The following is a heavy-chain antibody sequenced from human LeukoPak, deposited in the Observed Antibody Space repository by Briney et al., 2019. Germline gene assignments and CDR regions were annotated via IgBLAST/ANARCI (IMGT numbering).Heavy chain of an antibody. J-gene: IGHJ6*03. V-gene: IGHV4-34*01. CDR2: INHSGST. CDR1: GGSFSGYY. Sequence: SETLSLTCAVYGGSFSGYYWSWIRQPPGKGLEWIGEINHSGSTNYNPSLKSRVTISVDTSKNQSSLKLSSVTAADTAVYYCARGFTHYMDVWGKGTTVTISS. CDR3: ARGFTHYMDV.